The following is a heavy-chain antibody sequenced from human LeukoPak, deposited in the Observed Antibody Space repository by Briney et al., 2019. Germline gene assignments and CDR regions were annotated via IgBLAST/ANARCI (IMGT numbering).Heavy chain of an antibody. D-gene: IGHD6-13*01. CDR2: INPKNGDT. V-gene: IGHV1-2*02. Sequence: ASVKVSCKASGYTFPDYYIHWVRQAPGQGLEWMGWINPKNGDTNYAQKFRGRVAMTRDTSISTAYMELSRVRSDDTAVFYCAKRSSSSWTEYFQHWGQGTLVTVSS. CDR3: AKRSSSSWTEYFQH. CDR1: GYTFPDYY. J-gene: IGHJ1*01.